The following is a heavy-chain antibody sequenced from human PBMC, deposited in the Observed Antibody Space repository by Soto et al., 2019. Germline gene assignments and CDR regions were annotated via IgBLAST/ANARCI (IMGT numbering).Heavy chain of an antibody. CDR1: GGSISSGSYY. Sequence: QLQLQESGPGLVKPSETLSLTCTVSGGSISSGSYYWGWVRQPPGKGLEWIGSIYFGGSAYYNPSLKSRVTISVDTSKNQFSLNLDSVTAADTAVYYCARHLSAVLLDYWGQGTLVTVSS. J-gene: IGHJ4*02. CDR3: ARHLSAVLLDY. V-gene: IGHV4-39*01. CDR2: IYFGGSA. D-gene: IGHD6-19*01.